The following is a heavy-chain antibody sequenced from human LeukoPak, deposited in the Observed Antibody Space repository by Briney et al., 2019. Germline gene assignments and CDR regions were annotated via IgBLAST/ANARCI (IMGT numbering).Heavy chain of an antibody. CDR3: ATVAVAGPFDY. J-gene: IGHJ4*02. V-gene: IGHV4-38-2*02. Sequence: SETLSLTCTVSGYSISSGYYWGWIRQPPGKGLEWIGSIYHSGSTYYNPSLKSRVTISVDTSKNQFSLKLSSVTAADTAVYYCATVAVAGPFDYWGQGTLVTVS. D-gene: IGHD6-19*01. CDR1: GYSISSGYY. CDR2: IYHSGST.